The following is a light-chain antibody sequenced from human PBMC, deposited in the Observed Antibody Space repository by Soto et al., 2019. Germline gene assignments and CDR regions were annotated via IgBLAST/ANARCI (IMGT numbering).Light chain of an antibody. CDR2: AVS. J-gene: IGKJ2*01. CDR3: QQLNGSPYT. CDR1: QGLSTY. V-gene: IGKV1-9*01. Sequence: DIQLTQSPSFMSASVGDRVTITCRASQGLSTYLAWYQQKPGKAPKLLLYAVSTLQSGVPSRFSGSGSGTEFTLTISSLQPEDYATYFCQQLNGSPYTFGQGTKLEI.